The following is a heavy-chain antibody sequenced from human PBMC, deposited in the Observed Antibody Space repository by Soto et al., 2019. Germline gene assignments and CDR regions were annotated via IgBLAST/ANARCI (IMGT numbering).Heavy chain of an antibody. D-gene: IGHD3-10*01. CDR2: IGTAGDT. CDR1: GFTFSSYD. CDR3: ARFGNTMVRGLDYYYGMDV. Sequence: PGGSLRLSCAASGFTFSSYDMHWVRQATGKGLEWVSAIGTAGDTYYPGSVKGRFTISRENAKNSLYLQMNSLRAGDTAVYYCARFGNTMVRGLDYYYGMDVWGQGTTVTVSS. J-gene: IGHJ6*02. V-gene: IGHV3-13*04.